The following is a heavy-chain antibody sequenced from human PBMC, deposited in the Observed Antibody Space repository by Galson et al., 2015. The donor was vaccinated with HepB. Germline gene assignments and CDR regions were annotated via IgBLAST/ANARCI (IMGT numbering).Heavy chain of an antibody. CDR2: IIPILGIA. J-gene: IGHJ4*02. CDR1: GGTFSSYT. CDR3: ARDAPFYYYDSSGYQGYFDY. V-gene: IGHV1-69*04. Sequence: SVKVSCKASGGTFSSYTISWVRQAPGQGLEWMGRIIPILGIANYAQKSQGRVTITADKSTSTAYMELSSLRSEDTAVYYCARDAPFYYYDSSGYQGYFDYWGQGTLVTVSS. D-gene: IGHD3-22*01.